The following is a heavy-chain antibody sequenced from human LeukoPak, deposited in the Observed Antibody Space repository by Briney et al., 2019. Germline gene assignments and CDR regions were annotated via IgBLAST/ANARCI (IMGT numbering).Heavy chain of an antibody. J-gene: IGHJ5*02. CDR3: GYSYGLNWFDP. D-gene: IGHD5-18*01. Sequence: SETLSLTCTVSGGSISSSSYYWGWIRQPPGKGLEWIGSIYYSGSTYYNPSLKSRVTISVDTSKNQFSLKLSSVTAADTAVYYCGYSYGLNWFDPWGQGTLVTVSS. CDR2: IYYSGST. CDR1: GGSISSSSYY. V-gene: IGHV4-39*07.